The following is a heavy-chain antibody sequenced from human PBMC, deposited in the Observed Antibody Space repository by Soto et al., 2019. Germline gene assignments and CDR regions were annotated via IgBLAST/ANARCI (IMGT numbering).Heavy chain of an antibody. V-gene: IGHV6-1*01. CDR1: GDSVSSNSAA. CDR3: AIGEAAAGLLTYWVDP. J-gene: IGHJ5*02. Sequence: QTLSLTCAISGDSVSSNSAAWNWIRQSPSRGLEWLGRTYYRSKWYNDYAVSVKSRITINPDTSKNQFSLQLNSVTPEDTAVYYCAIGEAAAGLLTYWVDPWGQGTLV. D-gene: IGHD6-13*01. CDR2: TYYRSKWYN.